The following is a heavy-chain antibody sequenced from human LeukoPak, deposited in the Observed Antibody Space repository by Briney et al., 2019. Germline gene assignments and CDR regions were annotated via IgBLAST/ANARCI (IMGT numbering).Heavy chain of an antibody. CDR1: GFTVSIYS. V-gene: IGHV3-48*04. J-gene: IGHJ6*02. D-gene: IGHD6-6*01. CDR3: AVPPLSGTGSSRPLAGVDV. CDR2: IGRSGDRTT. Sequence: GSLRLSCAASGFTVSIYSLNWVLQAPGKGLEWVAYIGRSGDRTTKYADSVKGRFTISRDNAEDSLFLQMNSLRVEDTAVYYCAVPPLSGTGSSRPLAGVDVSGQGTTVTVSS.